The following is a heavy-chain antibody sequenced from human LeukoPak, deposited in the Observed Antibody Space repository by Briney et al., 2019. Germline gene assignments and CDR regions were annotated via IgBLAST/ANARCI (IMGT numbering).Heavy chain of an antibody. V-gene: IGHV1-69*01. CDR2: IIPIFGTA. CDR3: ASRLPSPGEGKYYYGMDV. D-gene: IGHD3-10*01. CDR1: GSTFSSYA. Sequence: SVKVSCKASGSTFSSYAISWVRQAPGQGLDWTGGIIPIFGTANYAQKFQGRVTITADESTSTAYMELSSLRSEDTAVYYCASRLPSPGEGKYYYGMDVWGKGTTVTVSS. J-gene: IGHJ6*04.